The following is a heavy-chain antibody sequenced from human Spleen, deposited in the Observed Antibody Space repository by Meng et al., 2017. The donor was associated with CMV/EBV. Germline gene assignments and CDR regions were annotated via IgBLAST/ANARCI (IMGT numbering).Heavy chain of an antibody. CDR1: GFTFDDYA. V-gene: IGHV3-9*01. CDR2: ISWNSGSI. CDR3: AKDINPYYYDSSGYRPTHFDY. J-gene: IGHJ4*02. Sequence: GGSLRLSCAASGFTFDDYAMHWVRQAPGKGLEWVSGISWNSGSIGYAGSVKGRFTISRDNAKNSLYLQMNSLRAEDTALYYCAKDINPYYYDSSGYRPTHFDYWGQGTLVTVSS. D-gene: IGHD3-22*01.